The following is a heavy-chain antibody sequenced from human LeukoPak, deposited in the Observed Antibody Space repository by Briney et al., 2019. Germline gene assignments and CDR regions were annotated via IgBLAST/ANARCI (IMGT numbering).Heavy chain of an antibody. J-gene: IGHJ4*02. Sequence: GSLRLSCAASEFTFSNYVMNWVRQAPGKGLEWVSSIRQSGDITYYADSVKGRFTISRDNSRSTLYLQMNSLRPEDTAIYYCAREGYYGSGSPPSLYFDYWGQGTLVTVSS. D-gene: IGHD3-10*01. V-gene: IGHV3-23*01. CDR1: EFTFSNYV. CDR3: AREGYYGSGSPPSLYFDY. CDR2: IRQSGDIT.